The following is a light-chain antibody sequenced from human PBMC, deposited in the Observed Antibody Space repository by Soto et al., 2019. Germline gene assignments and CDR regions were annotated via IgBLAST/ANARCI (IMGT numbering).Light chain of an antibody. Sequence: AIRMTQSPSSFSASTGDRVTITCRASQGISSYLAWYQQKPGKAPKLLIYAASTLQSGVPSRFSGSGSGTDFTRTTGCLQSEDFATYYCQQYYSYPYTFGQGTKLEIK. V-gene: IGKV1-8*01. CDR2: AAS. CDR1: QGISSY. J-gene: IGKJ2*01. CDR3: QQYYSYPYT.